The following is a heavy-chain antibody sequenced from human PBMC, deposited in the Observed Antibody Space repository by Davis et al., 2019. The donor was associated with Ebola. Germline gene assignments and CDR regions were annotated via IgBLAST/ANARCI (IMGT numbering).Heavy chain of an antibody. CDR3: ARRPLPPYYYYGMDV. Sequence: ASVKVSCKASGYTFTSYAMHWVRQAPGQRLEWMGWINAGNGNTKYSQKFQGRVTITRDTSASTAYMELSSLRSEDTAVYYCARRPLPPYYYYGMDVWGQGTTVTVSS. CDR2: INAGNGNT. V-gene: IGHV1-3*01. CDR1: GYTFTSYA. J-gene: IGHJ6*02.